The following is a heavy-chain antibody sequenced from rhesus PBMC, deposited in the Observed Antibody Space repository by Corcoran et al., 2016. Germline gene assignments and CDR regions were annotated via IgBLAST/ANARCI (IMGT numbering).Heavy chain of an antibody. J-gene: IGHJ4*01. CDR3: ARVRPLVERQPEGGLFDY. CDR2: FRSGGTT. Sequence: QVQLQQWGEGLVKPSETLSLTCAVYGGSISSNYWSWIRQPPGKGLEWIGRFRSGGTTNYNPSLKRRVTLSIDTTKNPFSRRLSSVTAAATAVYYCARVRPLVERQPEGGLFDYWGQGVLVTVSS. CDR1: GGSISSNY. V-gene: IGHV4-160*01. D-gene: IGHD6-25*01.